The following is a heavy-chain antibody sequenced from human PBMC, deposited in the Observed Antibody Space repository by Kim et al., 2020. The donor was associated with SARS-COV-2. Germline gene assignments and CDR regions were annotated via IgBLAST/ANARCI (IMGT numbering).Heavy chain of an antibody. V-gene: IGHV3-66*01. CDR2: IYSGGST. Sequence: GGSLRLSCAASGFTVSSNYMSWVRQAPGKGLEWVSVIYSGGSTYYADSVKGRFTISRDNSKNTLYLQMNSLRAEDTAVYYCATGTPTYYYDSSGYYWRYYWAQGTLVTVSS. CDR1: GFTVSSNY. D-gene: IGHD3-22*01. J-gene: IGHJ4*02. CDR3: ATGTPTYYYDSSGYYWRYY.